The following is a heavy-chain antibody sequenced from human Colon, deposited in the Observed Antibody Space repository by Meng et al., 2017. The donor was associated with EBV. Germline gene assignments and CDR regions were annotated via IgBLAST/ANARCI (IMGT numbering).Heavy chain of an antibody. D-gene: IGHD2-21*01. V-gene: IGHV4-30-4*01. Sequence: PLQESGQGLGEPSHALSLTCTVSVGSMSSGNYYWSWIRQPPGKGLEWIGYIHHSGSAYYNPSLKSRVSISVDTSKNQFSLNLNSMTAADTAVYYCASFDHIPRRNYFDYWGQGTLVTVSS. CDR2: IHHSGSA. J-gene: IGHJ4*02. CDR3: ASFDHIPRRNYFDY. CDR1: VGSMSSGNYY.